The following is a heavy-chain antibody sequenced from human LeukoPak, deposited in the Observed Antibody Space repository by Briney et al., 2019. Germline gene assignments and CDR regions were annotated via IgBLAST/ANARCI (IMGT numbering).Heavy chain of an antibody. CDR1: GLTSSSYA. V-gene: IGHV3-30*01. Sequence: PGGSLRLSCAASGLTSSSYAMHWVRQAPGKGLEWVAVISYDGSNKYYADSVKGRFTISRDNSKNTLYLQMNSLRAEDTAVYYCARDMLDEGNHIDYWGQGTLVTVSS. J-gene: IGHJ4*02. CDR2: ISYDGSNK. CDR3: ARDMLDEGNHIDY. D-gene: IGHD1-14*01.